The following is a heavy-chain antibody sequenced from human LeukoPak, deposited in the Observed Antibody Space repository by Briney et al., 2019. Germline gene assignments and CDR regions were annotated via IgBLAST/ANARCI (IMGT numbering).Heavy chain of an antibody. D-gene: IGHD5-18*01. V-gene: IGHV3-7*01. CDR2: IKQDGSEK. CDR1: GFTFSSYW. J-gene: IGHJ4*02. Sequence: GGSLRLSCAASGFTFSSYWMSWVRQAPGKGLEWVANIKQDGSEKYYVDSVKGRFTISKDNAKNSLYLQMNSLRAEDTAVYYCARAPVDTAMWFDYWGQGTLVTVSS. CDR3: ARAPVDTAMWFDY.